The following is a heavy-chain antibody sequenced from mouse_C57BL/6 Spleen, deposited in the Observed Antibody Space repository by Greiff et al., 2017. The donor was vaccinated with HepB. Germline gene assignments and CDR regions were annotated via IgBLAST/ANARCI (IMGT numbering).Heavy chain of an antibody. CDR3: ARHYDGSSMITGRYYYAMDY. CDR2: IHPNSGST. V-gene: IGHV1-64*01. D-gene: IGHD1-1*01. J-gene: IGHJ4*01. CDR1: GYTFTSYW. Sequence: QVQLQQPGAELVKPGASVKLSCKASGYTFTSYWMHWVKQRPGQGLEWIGRIHPNSGSTNYNEKFKSKATLTVDKSSGTAYMQLSRLTSEDSAVYYGARHYDGSSMITGRYYYAMDYWGQGTSVTVSS.